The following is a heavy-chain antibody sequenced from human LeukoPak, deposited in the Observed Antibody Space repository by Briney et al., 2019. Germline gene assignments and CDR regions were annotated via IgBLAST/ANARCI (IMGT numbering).Heavy chain of an antibody. CDR3: ARPHSSGWYGVYDI. D-gene: IGHD6-19*01. CDR2: FAYSGTT. V-gene: IGHV4-59*08. J-gene: IGHJ3*02. CDR1: DGSISSHY. Sequence: SETLSLTCTVSDGSISSHYWSWIRHPPGKGLEWIGHFAYSGTTSYNASLKSRVTISVDTSKNQFSLTLTSVTAADTAVYYCARPHSSGWYGVYDIWGQGTMVTVSS.